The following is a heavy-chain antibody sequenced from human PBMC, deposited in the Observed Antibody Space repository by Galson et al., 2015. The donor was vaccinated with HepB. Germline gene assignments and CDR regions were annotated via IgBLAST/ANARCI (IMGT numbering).Heavy chain of an antibody. Sequence: SLRLSCAASGFTFSSYGMHWVRQAPGKGLEWVAVISYDGSNKYYADSVKGRFTISRDNSKNTLYLQMNSLRAEDTAVYYCANGLRFDYWGQGTLVPVSS. D-gene: IGHD5/OR15-5a*01. CDR2: ISYDGSNK. V-gene: IGHV3-30*18. CDR1: GFTFSSYG. J-gene: IGHJ4*02. CDR3: ANGLRFDY.